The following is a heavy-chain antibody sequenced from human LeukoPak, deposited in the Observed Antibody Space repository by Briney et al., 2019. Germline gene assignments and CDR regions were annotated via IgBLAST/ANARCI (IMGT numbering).Heavy chain of an antibody. CDR1: RYTFTRYY. D-gene: IGHD6-13*01. Sequence: ASVKVSCTPSRYTFTRYYIHWVRQAPGQRLEWMGWINPDSGGTNYAQKFQGRVTMTRDTSISAGYMELSGLRPDDTAVFYCARVRGDSSWYGLDYWGQGTLVSVSS. CDR3: ARVRGDSSWYGLDY. J-gene: IGHJ4*02. CDR2: INPDSGGT. V-gene: IGHV1-2*02.